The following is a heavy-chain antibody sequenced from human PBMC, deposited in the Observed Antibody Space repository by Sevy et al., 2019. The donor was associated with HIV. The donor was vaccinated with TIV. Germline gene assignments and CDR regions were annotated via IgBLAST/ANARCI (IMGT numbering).Heavy chain of an antibody. D-gene: IGHD2-2*01. CDR1: GYTFTSYG. J-gene: IGHJ6*03. CDR3: AREGIVVVPAAIHYYYMDV. CDR2: ISAYNGNT. Sequence: ASVKVSCKASGYTFTSYGISWVRQAPGQGLEWMGWISAYNGNTNYAQKLQGRVTMTTDTSTSTAYMELRSLRSDDTAVYYCAREGIVVVPAAIHYYYMDVWGKGTTVTVSS. V-gene: IGHV1-18*01.